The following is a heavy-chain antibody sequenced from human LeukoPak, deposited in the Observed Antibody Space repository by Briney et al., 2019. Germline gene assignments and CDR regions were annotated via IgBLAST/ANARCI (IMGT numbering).Heavy chain of an antibody. V-gene: IGHV3-64D*08. J-gene: IGHJ4*02. Sequence: PGGSLRLSCAASGFTFSTYSMNWVRQAPGEGLEYVSAISSNGRDTYYAASVRGRFSISRVNSNNTLYLQMSSLRPEDTAMYYCARLAAAGHSDFWGQGALVAVSS. CDR2: ISSNGRDT. CDR1: GFTFSTYS. D-gene: IGHD6-13*01. CDR3: ARLAAAGHSDF.